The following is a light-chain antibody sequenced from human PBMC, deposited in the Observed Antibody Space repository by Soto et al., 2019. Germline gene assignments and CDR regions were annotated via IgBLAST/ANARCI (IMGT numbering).Light chain of an antibody. Sequence: EIVLTQSPGTLSLSPGERATLSCRASQSVSSSYLAWYQQQPGQAPRLLIYGASSRATGIPDRFSGSGSGTDITPTISSMDPEEFSVYYCQQYGTSPFTFGPGTKVDIK. CDR1: QSVSSSY. CDR3: QQYGTSPFT. J-gene: IGKJ3*01. CDR2: GAS. V-gene: IGKV3-20*01.